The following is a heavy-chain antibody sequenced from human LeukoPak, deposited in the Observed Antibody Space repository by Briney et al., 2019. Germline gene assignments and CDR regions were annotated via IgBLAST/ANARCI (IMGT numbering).Heavy chain of an antibody. D-gene: IGHD1-26*01. V-gene: IGHV3-23*01. Sequence: GASLRLSCAASGFTFSSYAMSWVRQALGKGLEWVSAISGSGGSTYYADSVKGRFTISRDNSKNTLYLQMNSLRAEDTAVYYCAKVGDFSGSFYYFDYWGQGTLVTVSS. CDR1: GFTFSSYA. J-gene: IGHJ4*02. CDR2: ISGSGGST. CDR3: AKVGDFSGSFYYFDY.